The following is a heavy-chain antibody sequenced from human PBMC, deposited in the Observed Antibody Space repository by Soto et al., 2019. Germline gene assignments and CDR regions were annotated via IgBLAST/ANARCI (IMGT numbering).Heavy chain of an antibody. CDR2: IGTQHDT. V-gene: IGHV3-13*01. CDR1: GFTFSAYD. Sequence: EVQLVESGGGLVQPGGSLRLSCAASGFTFSAYDMHWVRQATGKGLEWVSAIGTQHDTYYPESVKGRFTISRENAKNSFDLQMKSLRGGDTAVYYCARQASYWHGGGGWIDPWGQGTLVTVSS. CDR3: ARQASYWHGGGGWIDP. D-gene: IGHD2-8*02. J-gene: IGHJ5*02.